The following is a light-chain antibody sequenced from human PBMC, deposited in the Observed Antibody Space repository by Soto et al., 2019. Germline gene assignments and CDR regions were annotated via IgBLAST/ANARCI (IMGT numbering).Light chain of an antibody. CDR3: QQYNNWPPWT. J-gene: IGKJ1*01. CDR1: QSVSSN. V-gene: IGKV3-15*01. Sequence: EIVMTQSPATLSVSPGERATLSCRASQSVSSNLAWYQQKPGQAPRLLIYGASTRATGIPARFSCSGSGTEFALTISSRQSEDFAVYYCQQYNNWPPWTFGQGTKVEIK. CDR2: GAS.